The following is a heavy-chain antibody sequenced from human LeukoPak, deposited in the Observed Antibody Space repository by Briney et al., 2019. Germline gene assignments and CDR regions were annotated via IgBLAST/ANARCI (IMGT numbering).Heavy chain of an antibody. Sequence: ASMKVSCKSSGFTFTDYYIHWVRQAPGQGLEWMGYIGPHSSATSSPQEFQGRVTMTRDTSMSTAYMELTRLTSDDTAVYYCAREGNGLLSKDFDYWGQGTLVAVSS. CDR2: IGPHSSAT. V-gene: IGHV1-2*02. J-gene: IGHJ4*02. CDR1: GFTFTDYY. CDR3: AREGNGLLSKDFDY. D-gene: IGHD2/OR15-2a*01.